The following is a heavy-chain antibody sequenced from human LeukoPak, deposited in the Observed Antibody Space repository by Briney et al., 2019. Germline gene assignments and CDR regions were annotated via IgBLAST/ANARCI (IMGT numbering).Heavy chain of an antibody. Sequence: RSSETLSLTCTVSGGSISSSSYYWGWIRQPPGKGLEWIGSIYYSGSTYYNPSLKSRVTISVDTSKNQFSLKLSSVTAADTAVYYCAREDDSSGTRTDWGQGTLVTVSS. CDR2: IYYSGST. V-gene: IGHV4-39*02. J-gene: IGHJ4*02. CDR3: AREDDSSGTRTD. CDR1: GGSISSSSYY. D-gene: IGHD3-22*01.